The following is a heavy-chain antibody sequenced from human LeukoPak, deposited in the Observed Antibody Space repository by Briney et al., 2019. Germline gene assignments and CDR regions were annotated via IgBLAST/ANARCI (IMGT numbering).Heavy chain of an antibody. CDR2: INPNSGGT. CDR1: GYTFTGYY. CDR3: ARAAVAGTFCDY. J-gene: IGHJ4*02. D-gene: IGHD6-19*01. V-gene: IGHV1-2*02. Sequence: ASVKVSCKASGYTFTGYYMHWVRQAPGQGPEWMGWINPNSGGTNYAQKFQGRVTMTRDTSISTAYMELSRLRSDDTAVYYCARAAVAGTFCDYWGQGTLVTVSS.